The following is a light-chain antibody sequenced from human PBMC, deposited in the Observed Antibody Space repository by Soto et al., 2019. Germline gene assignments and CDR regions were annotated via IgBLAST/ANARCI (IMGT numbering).Light chain of an antibody. Sequence: EIVLTQSPGTLSLSPGERATLSCTASQSVKSIHFAWYQQKPGQPPRLLIYGASTRATGIPDRFSGGGSGTYFNLTISRLESQDSAVYWCQQYGSSPITFGQGTRLE. V-gene: IGKV3-20*01. CDR2: GAS. J-gene: IGKJ5*01. CDR3: QQYGSSPIT. CDR1: QSVKSIH.